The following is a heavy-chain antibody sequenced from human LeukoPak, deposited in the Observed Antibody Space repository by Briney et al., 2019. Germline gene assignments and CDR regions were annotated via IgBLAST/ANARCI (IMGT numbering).Heavy chain of an antibody. J-gene: IGHJ4*02. CDR2: ISAYNGNT. CDR1: GYTFTSYG. D-gene: IGHD3-10*01. CDR3: ARDLTYYYGSGSYYPLAY. V-gene: IGHV1-18*01. Sequence: ASVKVSCKASGYTFTSYGISWVRQAPGQGLEWMGWISAYNGNTNYAQKLQGRVTMTTDTSTSTASMELRSLRSDDTAVYYCARDLTYYYGSGSYYPLAYWGQGTLVTVSS.